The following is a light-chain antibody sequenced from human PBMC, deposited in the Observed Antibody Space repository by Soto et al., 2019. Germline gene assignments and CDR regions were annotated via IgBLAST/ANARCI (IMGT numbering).Light chain of an antibody. CDR1: SSNIGGNS. CDR2: DDN. J-gene: IGLJ1*01. V-gene: IGLV1-51*01. CDR3: GSWDSSLSAYV. Sequence: QAVLTQPPSVSAALGLKVTIFCSGSSSNIGGNSVSWYQQLPGTAPKLLIYDDNKRPSGIPDRFSGSKSGTSATLGITGFQTGDEADYYCGSWDSSLSAYVFGTGTKVTVL.